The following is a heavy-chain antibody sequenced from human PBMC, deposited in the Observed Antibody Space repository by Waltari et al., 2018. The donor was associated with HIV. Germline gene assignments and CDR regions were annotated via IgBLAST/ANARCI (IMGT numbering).Heavy chain of an antibody. CDR1: GFTFSTYR. CDR2: IKPDGSEK. Sequence: EVQLVESGGGLVQPGGYLRLSCAASGFTFSTYRMSWVRQAPGKGLEWVANIKPDGSEKFYVDSVKGRFTISRDNAKNSLYLQMNSLRADDTAVYYCARDRRCSGGSCYYFDYWGQGTQVAVSS. J-gene: IGHJ4*02. CDR3: ARDRRCSGGSCYYFDY. D-gene: IGHD2-15*01. V-gene: IGHV3-7*01.